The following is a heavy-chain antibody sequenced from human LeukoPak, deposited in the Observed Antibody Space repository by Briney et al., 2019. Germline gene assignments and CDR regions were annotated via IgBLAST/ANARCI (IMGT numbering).Heavy chain of an antibody. CDR1: GGSISSGGYY. V-gene: IGHV4-31*03. J-gene: IGHJ4*02. D-gene: IGHD3-10*01. CDR2: IYYSGST. CDR3: ARDVFGGGGYYFDY. Sequence: PSQTLSLTCTVSGGSISSGGYYWSWIRQHPGKGLEWIGYIYYSGSTYYNPSLKRRVTISVDTSKNQFSLKLSSVTAADTAVYYCARDVFGGGGYYFDYWGQGTLVTVSS.